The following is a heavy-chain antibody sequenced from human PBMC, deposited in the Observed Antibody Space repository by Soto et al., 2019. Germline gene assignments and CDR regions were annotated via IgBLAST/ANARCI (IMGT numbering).Heavy chain of an antibody. CDR3: ARGVGSGTYYNQYNWFDP. CDR1: GYTFTNYG. Sequence: QVQLVQSGAEVKKPGASVKVSCKASGYTFTNYGISWVRQAPGQGLEWMGWINTYNGNTNHAQKLQGRVTMTTDTSTSTAYMELRSLRSDDTAVYYCARGVGSGTYYNQYNWFDPWGQGTLVPVSS. CDR2: INTYNGNT. V-gene: IGHV1-18*01. D-gene: IGHD3-10*01. J-gene: IGHJ5*02.